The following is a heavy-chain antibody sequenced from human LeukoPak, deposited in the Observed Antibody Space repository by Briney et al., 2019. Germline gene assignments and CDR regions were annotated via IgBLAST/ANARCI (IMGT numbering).Heavy chain of an antibody. D-gene: IGHD5-18*01. CDR1: GFTVSSNY. V-gene: IGHV3-66*01. CDR3: ARDGEYSYGPEGFDS. Sequence: GGSLRLSCAASGFTVSSNYMSSVRQAPGKGLEWVSVIYSGGSTYYADSMKGRFTISRYNSKNTLYLQMNSLRAEDTAVYFCARDGEYSYGPEGFDSWGQGTLVTVSS. J-gene: IGHJ4*02. CDR2: IYSGGST.